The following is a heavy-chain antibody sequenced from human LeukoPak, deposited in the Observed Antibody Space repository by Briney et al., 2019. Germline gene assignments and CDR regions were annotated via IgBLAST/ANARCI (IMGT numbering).Heavy chain of an antibody. CDR1: EYSFPNYC. Sequence: GGALQISFKHSEYSFPNYCIGWVRQMPGKGGGWMGIIYPDDSDTRYSPSFQGQVTISAERCISTGYLEWSSLKASDTAMYYCAIGRGGQQLGDYWGQGTLVTVSS. CDR2: IYPDDSDT. D-gene: IGHD6-13*01. CDR3: AIGRGGQQLGDY. V-gene: IGHV5-51*01. J-gene: IGHJ4*02.